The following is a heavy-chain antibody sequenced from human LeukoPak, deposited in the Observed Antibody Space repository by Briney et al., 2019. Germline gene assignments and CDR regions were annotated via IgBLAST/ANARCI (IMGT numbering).Heavy chain of an antibody. J-gene: IGHJ3*02. Sequence: GSSVKVSCKASGGTFSSYAISWVRQAPGQGLEWMGGIIPIFGTANYAQKFQGRVTITADESTSTAYMELSSLGSEDTAVYYCARSGIAAAGTSFDIWGQGTMVTVSS. CDR3: ARSGIAAAGTSFDI. D-gene: IGHD6-13*01. CDR1: GGTFSSYA. CDR2: IIPIFGTA. V-gene: IGHV1-69*01.